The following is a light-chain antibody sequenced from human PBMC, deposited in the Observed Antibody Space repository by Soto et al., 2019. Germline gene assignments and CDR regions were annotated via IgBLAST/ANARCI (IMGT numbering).Light chain of an antibody. J-gene: IGKJ2*01. Sequence: EIVLTQSPGTLSLSPGERATVSCRASQSVSNNFLAWYQQKPGQTPRLLIYGASSRATGIPDRFSGSGSGTDFTLTISTLEPEGFAVYYCQPYGKLYTFGQGTKLEIK. V-gene: IGKV3-20*01. CDR3: QPYGKLYT. CDR2: GAS. CDR1: QSVSNNF.